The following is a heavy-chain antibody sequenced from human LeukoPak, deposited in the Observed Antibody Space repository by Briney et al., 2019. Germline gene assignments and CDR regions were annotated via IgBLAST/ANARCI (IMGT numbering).Heavy chain of an antibody. CDR3: ARQPYYDFWSGYSYFDY. V-gene: IGHV3-66*04. J-gene: IGHJ4*02. CDR2: IYSGGNT. CDR1: GFTVSNNY. D-gene: IGHD3-3*01. Sequence: GGSLRLSCAASGFTVSNNYMSWVRQAPGKGLEGVSVIYSGGNTYYADSVKGRFTISRDNSKNTLYLQMNSLRAEDTAVYYCARQPYYDFWSGYSYFDYWGQGTLVTVSS.